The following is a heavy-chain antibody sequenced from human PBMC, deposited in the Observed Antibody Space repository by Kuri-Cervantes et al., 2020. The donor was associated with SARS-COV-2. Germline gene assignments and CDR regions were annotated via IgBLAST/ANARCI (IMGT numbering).Heavy chain of an antibody. V-gene: IGHV3-21*01. CDR1: GFTFSSYA. Sequence: GGSLRLSCAASGFTFSSYAMNWVRQAPGKGLEWVSSISSSSSYIYYADSVKGRFTISRDNAKNSLYLQMNSLRAEDTAVYYCARDLITGTTNFDYWGQETLVTVSS. CDR2: ISSSSSYI. D-gene: IGHD1-7*01. CDR3: ARDLITGTTNFDY. J-gene: IGHJ4*02.